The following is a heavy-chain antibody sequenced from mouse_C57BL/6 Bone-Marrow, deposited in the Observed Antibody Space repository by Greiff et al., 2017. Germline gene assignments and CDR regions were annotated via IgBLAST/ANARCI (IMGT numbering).Heavy chain of an antibody. D-gene: IGHD1-1*01. J-gene: IGHJ3*01. CDR3: ARSRRAAYYGSSYWCAY. CDR1: GYTFTSYW. V-gene: IGHV1-72*01. Sequence: QVQLKQPGAELVKPGASVKLSCKASGYTFTSYWMHWVKQRPGRGLEWIGRIDPNSGGTKYNEKFKSKATLTVDKPSSTAYMQLSSLTSEDAAVYYCARSRRAAYYGSSYWCAYWGQGTLVTVAA. CDR2: IDPNSGGT.